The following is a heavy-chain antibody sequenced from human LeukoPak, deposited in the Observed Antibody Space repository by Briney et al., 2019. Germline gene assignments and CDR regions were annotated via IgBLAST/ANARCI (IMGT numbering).Heavy chain of an antibody. D-gene: IGHD3-22*01. J-gene: IGHJ4*02. V-gene: IGHV3-53*01. CDR1: GFTVSSNY. CDR3: ARETVAYDSSGHYPLHY. CDR2: IYSGGST. Sequence: GGSLRLSCAASGFTVSSNYMSWVRQAPGKGLEGVSVIYSGGSTYYADPVKGRFTISRDNSKNTLYLQMNSLRAEDTAVCYCARETVAYDSSGHYPLHYWGQGTLVTVSS.